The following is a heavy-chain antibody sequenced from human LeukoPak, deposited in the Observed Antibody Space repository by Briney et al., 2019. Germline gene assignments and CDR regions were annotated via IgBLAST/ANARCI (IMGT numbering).Heavy chain of an antibody. Sequence: GRPLRLSCAASGFTFSSYGMHWVRQAPGKGLEWVAVISYDGSNKYYADSVKGRFTISRDNSKNTLYLQMNSLRAEDTAVYYCAKDMCSSTSCYRAFDYWGQGTLVTVSS. CDR2: ISYDGSNK. J-gene: IGHJ4*02. V-gene: IGHV3-30*18. CDR3: AKDMCSSTSCYRAFDY. CDR1: GFTFSSYG. D-gene: IGHD2-2*01.